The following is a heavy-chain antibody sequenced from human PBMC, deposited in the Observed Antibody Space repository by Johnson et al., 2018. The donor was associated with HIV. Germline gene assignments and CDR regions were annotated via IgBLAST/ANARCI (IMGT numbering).Heavy chain of an antibody. CDR2: IKQDGSEK. D-gene: IGHD3-3*01. CDR1: GFTFSSYG. V-gene: IGHV3-7*05. Sequence: VQLVESGGGVVQPGRSLRLSCAASGFTFSSYGMHWVRQAPGKGLEWVANIKQDGSEKYYVDSVKGRFTISRDNAKNSLYLQMNSLRAEDTAVYYCARDRNHYDFWSGYYYDAFDIWGQGTMVTVSS. CDR3: ARDRNHYDFWSGYYYDAFDI. J-gene: IGHJ3*02.